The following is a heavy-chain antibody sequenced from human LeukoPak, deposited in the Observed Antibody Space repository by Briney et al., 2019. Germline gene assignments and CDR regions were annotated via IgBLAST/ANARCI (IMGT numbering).Heavy chain of an antibody. CDR3: AKDLYGDYGALNI. CDR2: LTWDSGDI. J-gene: IGHJ3*02. CDR1: GFTFEDYA. Sequence: GGSLRLSCVASGFTFEDYAMYWVRHAPGKGLEWVSALTWDSGDIVYADSVKGRFIISRDNAKNSLYLQLNSLRLEDTAVYYCAKDLYGDYGALNIWGQGTMVAVS. V-gene: IGHV3-9*01. D-gene: IGHD4-17*01.